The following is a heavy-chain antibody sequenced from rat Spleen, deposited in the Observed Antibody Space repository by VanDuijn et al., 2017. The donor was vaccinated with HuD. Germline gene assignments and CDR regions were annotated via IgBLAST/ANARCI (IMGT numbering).Heavy chain of an antibody. Sequence: EVQLVESGGGLVQPGRSLKLSCAASGFTFSSHGMAWVRQTPTKGLEWVASISYEGSSTYYGDSVKGRFTISRDNAKSTLYLQLDSLRSEDTATYYCVRQDTSGYSNWFAYWGQGTLVTVSS. J-gene: IGHJ3*01. CDR2: ISYEGSST. V-gene: IGHV5-29*01. CDR3: VRQDTSGYSNWFAY. CDR1: GFTFSSHG. D-gene: IGHD4-3*01.